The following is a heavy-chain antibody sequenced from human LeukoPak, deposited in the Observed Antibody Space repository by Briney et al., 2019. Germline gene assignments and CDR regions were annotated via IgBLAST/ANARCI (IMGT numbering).Heavy chain of an antibody. D-gene: IGHD3-22*01. CDR2: IYSGGST. V-gene: IGHV3-53*01. Sequence: GGSLRLSCAASGFTVSSNYMSWVRQAPGKGLEWVSVIYSGGSTYYADSVKGRFTISKDNSKNTLYLQMNSLRAEGTAVYYCARSVVAAAPFDYWGQGTLVTVSS. J-gene: IGHJ4*02. CDR3: ARSVVAAAPFDY. CDR1: GFTVSSNY.